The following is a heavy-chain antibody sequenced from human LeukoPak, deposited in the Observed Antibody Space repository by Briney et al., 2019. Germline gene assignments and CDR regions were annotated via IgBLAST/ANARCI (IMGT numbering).Heavy chain of an antibody. CDR1: GFTFSSYW. Sequence: PGGSLRLSCAASGFTFSSYWMSWVRQAPGKGLEWVANIKQDGSEKYYVDSVKGRFTISRDNAKNSLYLQMNSLRAEDTAVYYCASPYCSSTTCYPRTFHHWGQGTLVTVSS. D-gene: IGHD2-2*01. CDR2: IKQDGSEK. CDR3: ASPYCSSTTCYPRTFHH. J-gene: IGHJ1*01. V-gene: IGHV3-7*01.